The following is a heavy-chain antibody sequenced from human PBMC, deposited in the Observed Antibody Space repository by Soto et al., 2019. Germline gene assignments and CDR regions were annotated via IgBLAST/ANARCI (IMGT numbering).Heavy chain of an antibody. V-gene: IGHV4-30-2*01. D-gene: IGHD5-18*01. CDR1: GGSISSGGYS. Sequence: PSETLSLTCAVSGGSISSGGYSWSWIRQPPGKGLEWIGYIYHSGSTYYNPSLKSRVTISVDRSKNQFSLKLSSVTAADTAVYYCARDQGYSYGPFDYWGQGTLXTVSS. CDR3: ARDQGYSYGPFDY. J-gene: IGHJ4*02. CDR2: IYHSGST.